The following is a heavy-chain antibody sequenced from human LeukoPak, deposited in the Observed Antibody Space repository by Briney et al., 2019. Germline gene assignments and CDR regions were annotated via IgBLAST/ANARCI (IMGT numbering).Heavy chain of an antibody. V-gene: IGHV1-2*04. D-gene: IGHD1-7*01. CDR2: INPNSGGT. CDR1: GYTFTGYY. Sequence: ASVKVSCKASGYTFTGYYMHWVRQAPGQGLEWMGWINPNSGGTNYAQKFQGWVTMTRDTFISTAYMELSRLRSDDTAVYYCARVGGTTDGMDVWGQGTTVTVSS. CDR3: ARVGGTTDGMDV. J-gene: IGHJ6*02.